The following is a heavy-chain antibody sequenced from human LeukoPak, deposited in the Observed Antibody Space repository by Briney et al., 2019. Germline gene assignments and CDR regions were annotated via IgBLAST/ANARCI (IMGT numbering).Heavy chain of an antibody. CDR2: IKSKTEGGTT. V-gene: IGHV3-15*01. Sequence: GGSLRLSCVGSGFTFSDAWMNWVRQSPGKGLEWVGRIKSKTEGGTTDYAAPVKGRFTISRDDSKTTLYLQMNSLKTEDAAVYYCTTAYYYSNSGYYYWGQGTVVTVSS. CDR3: TTAYYYSNSGYYY. CDR1: GFTFSDAW. J-gene: IGHJ4*02. D-gene: IGHD3-22*01.